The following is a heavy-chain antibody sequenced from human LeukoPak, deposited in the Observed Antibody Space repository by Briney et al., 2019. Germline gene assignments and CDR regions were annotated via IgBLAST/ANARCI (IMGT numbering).Heavy chain of an antibody. J-gene: IGHJ3*02. CDR2: IRGGGGSA. V-gene: IGHV3-23*01. D-gene: IGHD4-17*01. Sequence: TRGSLRLSCTASGFTFSAYAMMWVRQAPGKGPEWVSAIRGGGGSAFYADSVKGRFTISRDNSEYTLFLQMNSLRAEDTAVYYCARDPNGDYIGAFDMWGPGTMVTVSS. CDR3: ARDPNGDYIGAFDM. CDR1: GFTFSAYA.